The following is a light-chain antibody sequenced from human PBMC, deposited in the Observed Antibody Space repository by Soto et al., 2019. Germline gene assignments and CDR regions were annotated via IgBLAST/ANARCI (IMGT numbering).Light chain of an antibody. V-gene: IGKV3-11*01. CDR2: DTS. CDR1: QSVRSY. CDR3: QQRSSGPLT. J-gene: IGKJ4*01. Sequence: EIVLTQSPATLSLSPGERATLSCRASQSVRSYLAWYQQKPGQAPRLLIYDTSNRATGIPARFSGSGSGTDLTLTISSLETEVFAVYYCQQRSSGPLTCGGGNKVEI.